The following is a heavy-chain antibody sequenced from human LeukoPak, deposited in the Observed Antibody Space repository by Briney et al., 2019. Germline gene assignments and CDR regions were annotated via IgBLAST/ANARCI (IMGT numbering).Heavy chain of an antibody. CDR2: IYSGGST. Sequence: SGGSLRLSCAASGFTVSSKYMSWVRQAPGKGLEWVSVIYSGGSTYYADSVKGRFTISRDNSKNTLYLQMNSLRAEDTAVYYCARGATGAFDIWGQGTMVTVSS. D-gene: IGHD1-26*01. V-gene: IGHV3-66*02. CDR3: ARGATGAFDI. CDR1: GFTVSSKY. J-gene: IGHJ3*02.